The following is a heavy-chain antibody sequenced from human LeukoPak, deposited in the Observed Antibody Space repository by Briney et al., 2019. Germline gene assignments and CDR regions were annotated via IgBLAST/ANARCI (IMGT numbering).Heavy chain of an antibody. CDR3: AKTFYAEQFDY. Sequence: GGSLRLSCAASGFTVSSNYMSWVRQAPGKGLEWVSVIYSGGSTYYADSVKGRFTISRDSSKNTLYLQMNSLRAEDTAVYYCAKTFYAEQFDYWGQGTLVTVSS. V-gene: IGHV3-66*02. D-gene: IGHD1/OR15-1a*01. J-gene: IGHJ4*02. CDR1: GFTVSSNY. CDR2: IYSGGST.